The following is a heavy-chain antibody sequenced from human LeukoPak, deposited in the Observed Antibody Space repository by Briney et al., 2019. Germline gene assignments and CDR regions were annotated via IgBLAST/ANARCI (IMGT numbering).Heavy chain of an antibody. CDR1: GFSLSTSGVG. CDR2: IYWNDDK. CDR3: ARSYSDYDYFNNWFDP. D-gene: IGHD5-12*01. V-gene: IGHV2-5*01. Sequence: SGPTLVKPTQTLTLTCTFSGFSLSTSGVGVGWIRQPPGKALEWLALIYWNDDKRYSPSLKSRLTISKDTSKNQVVLTMTNMDPVDTATYYCARSYSDYDYFNNWFDPWGQGALVTVSS. J-gene: IGHJ5*02.